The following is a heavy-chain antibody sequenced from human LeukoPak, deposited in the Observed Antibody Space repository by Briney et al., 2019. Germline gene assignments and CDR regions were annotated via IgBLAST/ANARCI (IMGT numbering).Heavy chain of an antibody. V-gene: IGHV3-43D*03. D-gene: IGHD4-23*01. Sequence: GGSLRLSCAASGFTFDDYAMYWVRQAPGKGLEWVSLISWDGGTTYYADSVKGRLTISRDNSKNSLYLQMTSLRAEDAALYYCARGSHWNFGGYYLDYWGQGTLVTVSS. CDR3: ARGSHWNFGGYYLDY. CDR1: GFTFDDYA. J-gene: IGHJ4*02. CDR2: ISWDGGTT.